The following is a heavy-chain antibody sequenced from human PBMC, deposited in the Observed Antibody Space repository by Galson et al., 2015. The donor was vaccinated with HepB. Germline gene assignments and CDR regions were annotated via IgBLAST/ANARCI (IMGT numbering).Heavy chain of an antibody. CDR1: GGTFSSYA. V-gene: IGHV1-69*13. CDR3: ARENEIEYYDSSGYSLDY. J-gene: IGHJ4*02. CDR2: IIPIFGTA. D-gene: IGHD3-22*01. Sequence: SVKVSCKASGGTFSSYAISWVRRAPGQGLEWMGGIIPIFGTANYAQKFQGRVTITADESTSTAYMELSSLRSEDTAVYYCARENEIEYYDSSGYSLDYWGQGTLVTVSS.